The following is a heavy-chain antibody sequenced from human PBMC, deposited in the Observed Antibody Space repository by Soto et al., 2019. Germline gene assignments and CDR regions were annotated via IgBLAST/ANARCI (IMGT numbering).Heavy chain of an antibody. D-gene: IGHD3-16*01. CDR2: INEDGSHK. J-gene: IGHJ4*02. CDR3: AKDVWGPDY. Sequence: EVQLVESGGGLVQPGGSLRVSCAASGFTFSSYWMTWVRQAPGQGLECVANINEDGSHKNYVDSVKGRFTISRDNAKNLLYLQMNNRRVYDTAIYYCAKDVWGPDYWGQGTLVTVSS. V-gene: IGHV3-7*03. CDR1: GFTFSSYW.